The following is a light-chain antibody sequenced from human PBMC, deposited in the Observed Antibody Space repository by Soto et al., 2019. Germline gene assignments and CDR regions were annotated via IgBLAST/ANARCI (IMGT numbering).Light chain of an antibody. CDR3: QQFNSYPRT. V-gene: IGKV1-13*02. CDR1: QGISSA. CDR2: DAS. Sequence: AIQLTQSPSSLSASVGDRVTITCRASQGISSALAWYQQKPGKAPKLLIYDASSLESGVPSRFSGSGSGTDFTLAISSLQPEYFANYYCQQFNSYPRTFGQGTKVEIK. J-gene: IGKJ1*01.